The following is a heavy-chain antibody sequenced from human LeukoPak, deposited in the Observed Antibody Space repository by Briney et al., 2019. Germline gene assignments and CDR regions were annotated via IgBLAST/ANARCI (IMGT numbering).Heavy chain of an antibody. V-gene: IGHV3-30*04. Sequence: GGSLRLSCAASGFTFSSYAMHWVRQAPGKGLEWVAVISYDGSNKYYADSVKGRFTISRDNSKNTLYLQMNSLRAEDTAVYYCASPVVVVAATRFDPRGQGTLVTVSS. J-gene: IGHJ5*02. CDR2: ISYDGSNK. CDR3: ASPVVVVAATRFDP. CDR1: GFTFSSYA. D-gene: IGHD2-15*01.